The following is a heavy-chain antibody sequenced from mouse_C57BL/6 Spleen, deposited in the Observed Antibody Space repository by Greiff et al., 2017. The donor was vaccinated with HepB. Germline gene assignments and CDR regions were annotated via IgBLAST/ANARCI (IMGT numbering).Heavy chain of an antibody. CDR2: IYPSDSET. J-gene: IGHJ2*01. CDR3: AAYYYGSSYPEFDH. Sequence: VQLQQPGAELVRPGSSVKLSCKASGYTFTSYWMDWVKQRPGQGLEWIGNIYPSDSETHYNQKFKDKATLTVDKSSSTAYMQLSSLTSEDSAVYYCAAYYYGSSYPEFDHWGQGTTLTVSS. CDR1: GYTFTSYW. V-gene: IGHV1-61*01. D-gene: IGHD1-1*01.